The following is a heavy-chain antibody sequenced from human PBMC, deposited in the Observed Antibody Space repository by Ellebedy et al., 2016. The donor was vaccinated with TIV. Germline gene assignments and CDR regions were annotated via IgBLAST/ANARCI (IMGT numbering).Heavy chain of an antibody. CDR1: GGAFSSYA. CDR3: ARVSLPNYFYNGLDV. Sequence: AASVKVSCKASGGAFSSYAISWVRQAPGQGLEWMGGLIPIVGTTNYAQKFQGRVTLTADESTSTAYMELSSLRSEDSAVYFCARVSLPNYFYNGLDVWGQGTTVTVSS. CDR2: LIPIVGTT. J-gene: IGHJ6*02. V-gene: IGHV1-69*13.